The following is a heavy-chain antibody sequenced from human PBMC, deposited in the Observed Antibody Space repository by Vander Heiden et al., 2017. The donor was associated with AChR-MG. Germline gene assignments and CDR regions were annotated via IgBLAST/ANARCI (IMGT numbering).Heavy chain of an antibody. CDR1: GYTFTDNY. V-gene: IGHV1-2*02. CDR2: INPNSGDT. J-gene: IGHJ4*02. Sequence: QVQLVQSGAEVKKPGASVKVSCKASGYTFTDNYMTWVRQAPGQGLEWMGWINPNSGDTNYAQNFQGRVTMTRDTSITTTYMELSRLKSDDTAVYYCARDGEFAYWGQGTLVTVSS. D-gene: IGHD3-10*01. CDR3: ARDGEFAY.